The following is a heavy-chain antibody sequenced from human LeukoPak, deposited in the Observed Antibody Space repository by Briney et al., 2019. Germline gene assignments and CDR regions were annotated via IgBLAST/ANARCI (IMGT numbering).Heavy chain of an antibody. Sequence: PGGSLRLSCAASGFTFSSYGMHWVRQAPGKGLEWVAVISYDGSNKYYADSVKGRFTISRDNSKNTLYLQMNSLRAEDTAVFYCAKNSGSYQAPDYWGREPWSPSPQ. CDR1: GFTFSSYG. J-gene: IGHJ4*02. CDR2: ISYDGSNK. V-gene: IGHV3-30*18. CDR3: AKNSGSYQAPDY. D-gene: IGHD1-26*01.